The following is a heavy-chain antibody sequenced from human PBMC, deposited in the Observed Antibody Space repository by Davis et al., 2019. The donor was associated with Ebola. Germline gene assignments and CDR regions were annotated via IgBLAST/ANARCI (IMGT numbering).Heavy chain of an antibody. CDR3: ASLSLRIIMVRGTRSFDY. Sequence: PGGSLRLSCAVYGGSFSGYYWSWIRQLPGKGLEWIGEINHRGSTNYNRSLKSRVTIEGDTDKNQFARKLSSVTAADTAVYYCASLSLRIIMVRGTRSFDYWGQGTLVTVSS. CDR2: INHRGST. D-gene: IGHD3-10*01. V-gene: IGHV4-34*01. J-gene: IGHJ4*02. CDR1: GGSFSGYY.